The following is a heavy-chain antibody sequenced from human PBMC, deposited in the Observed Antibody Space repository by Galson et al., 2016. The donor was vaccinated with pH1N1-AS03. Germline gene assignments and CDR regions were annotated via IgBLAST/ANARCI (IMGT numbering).Heavy chain of an antibody. CDR3: ARDRGWNYGGLDL. J-gene: IGHJ5*02. CDR2: IGTSSTYI. CDR1: GFTFSTYA. D-gene: IGHD1-7*01. V-gene: IGHV3-21*01. Sequence: SLRLSCAVSGFTFSTYAMTWVRQAPGKGLEWVSFIGTSSTYIYYADSVKGRFTISRDNMKKSLYLQLNSLRAEDTGIYYCARDRGWNYGGLDLWGQGTLVTVSS.